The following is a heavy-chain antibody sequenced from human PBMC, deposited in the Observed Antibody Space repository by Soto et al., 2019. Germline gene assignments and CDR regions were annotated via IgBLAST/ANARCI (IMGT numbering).Heavy chain of an antibody. V-gene: IGHV1-8*01. D-gene: IGHD6-13*01. CDR1: GYTFTSYD. J-gene: IGHJ6*02. Sequence: ASVKVSCKASGYTFTSYDINWARQATGQGLEWMGWMNPNSGNTGYAQKFQGRVTMTRNTSISTAYMELSSLRSEDTAVYYCARRSSSWHGIYYYYGMDVWGQGTTVTVSS. CDR3: ARRSSSWHGIYYYYGMDV. CDR2: MNPNSGNT.